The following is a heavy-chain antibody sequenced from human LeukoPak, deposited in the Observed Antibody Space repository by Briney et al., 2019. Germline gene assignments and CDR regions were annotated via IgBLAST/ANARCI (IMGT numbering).Heavy chain of an antibody. Sequence: ASVKVSCKTSGYTFTGYYMHWVRQAPGQGLEWMGWINPNSGGTNYAQKFQGRVTMTRDTSISTAYMELSSLRSEDTAVYYCARGDGYNWPDYYYYYMDVWGKGTTVTISS. D-gene: IGHD5-24*01. V-gene: IGHV1-2*02. CDR2: INPNSGGT. CDR1: GYTFTGYY. CDR3: ARGDGYNWPDYYYYYMDV. J-gene: IGHJ6*03.